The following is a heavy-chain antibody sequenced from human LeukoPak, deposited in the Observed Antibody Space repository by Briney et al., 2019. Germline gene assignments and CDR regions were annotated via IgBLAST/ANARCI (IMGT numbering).Heavy chain of an antibody. CDR3: AKEQNYFDSSGYYI. CDR2: IRYDGSNK. D-gene: IGHD3-22*01. V-gene: IGHV3-30*02. J-gene: IGHJ4*02. Sequence: GGSLRLSCAASGFTFSSYGMHWVRQAPGKGLEWVTFIRYDGSNKYYADSVKGRFTISRDNSKNTLYLQMNSLRADDTAVYYCAKEQNYFDSSGYYIWGQGTLVTVSS. CDR1: GFTFSSYG.